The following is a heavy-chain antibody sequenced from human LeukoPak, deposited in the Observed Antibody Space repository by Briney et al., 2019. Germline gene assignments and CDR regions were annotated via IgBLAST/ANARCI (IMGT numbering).Heavy chain of an antibody. J-gene: IGHJ4*02. Sequence: GASVKVSCKASGYTFSGYYMHWVRQAPGQGLEWMGRINPNSGGTNYAQKFQGRVTMTRDTSISTAYMELSRLRSDDTAEYYCARDLGEWSYYFDYWGQGTLVTVSS. CDR3: ARDLGEWSYYFDY. D-gene: IGHD3-16*01. CDR2: INPNSGGT. CDR1: GYTFSGYY. V-gene: IGHV1-2*06.